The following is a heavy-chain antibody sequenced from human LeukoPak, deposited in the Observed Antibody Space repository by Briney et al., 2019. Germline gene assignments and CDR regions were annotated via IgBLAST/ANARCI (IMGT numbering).Heavy chain of an antibody. V-gene: IGHV3-33*01. CDR1: GFTFSSYG. CDR2: IWYDGSNK. CDR3: AREEDYYDSVILDY. J-gene: IGHJ4*02. Sequence: GRSLRLSCAASGFTFSSYGLHWVRQAPGKGLECVAVIWYDGSNKYYADSVKGRFTISRDNSKNTLYLQMNSLRAEDTAVYYCAREEDYYDSVILDYWGQGTLVTVSS. D-gene: IGHD3-22*01.